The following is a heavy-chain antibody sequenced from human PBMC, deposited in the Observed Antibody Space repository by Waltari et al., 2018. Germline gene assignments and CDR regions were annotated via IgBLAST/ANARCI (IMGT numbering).Heavy chain of an antibody. J-gene: IGHJ2*01. V-gene: IGHV3-64D*06. D-gene: IGHD4-17*01. Sequence: EVQLVESGGGVVQPGGSLRLSCSASGFTFSSFSMYWVRQIPGNGMEYVSAIHGDGSYMDYVDSVKGRFTISRDNSRNTLYLQMNSLRPEDTALYYCVKRATVITSADWYFGAWGRGTLVTVSS. CDR2: IHGDGSYM. CDR3: VKRATVITSADWYFGA. CDR1: GFTFSSFS.